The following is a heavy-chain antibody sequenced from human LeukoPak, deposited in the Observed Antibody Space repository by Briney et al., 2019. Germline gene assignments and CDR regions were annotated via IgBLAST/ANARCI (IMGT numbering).Heavy chain of an antibody. V-gene: IGHV3-21*01. CDR1: GFTFSSYS. CDR3: ARDGEWLRPMDY. CDR2: ISSSSSYI. Sequence: PGRSLRLSCAASGFTFSSYSMNWVRQAPGKGLEWVSSISSSSSYIYYADSVKGRFTISRDNAKNSLYLQMNSLRAEDTAVYYCARDGEWLRPMDYWGQGTLVTVSS. D-gene: IGHD5-12*01. J-gene: IGHJ4*02.